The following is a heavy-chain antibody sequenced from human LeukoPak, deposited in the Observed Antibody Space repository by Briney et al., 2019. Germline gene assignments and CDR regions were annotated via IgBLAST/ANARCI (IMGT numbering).Heavy chain of an antibody. CDR3: ARSGDYDSSGYAGSFDI. CDR2: MNPNSGDT. D-gene: IGHD3-22*01. Sequence: ASVKVSCKASGYTFTSYDINWVRQATGQGLEWMGWMNPNSGDTGYAQKFQGRVTMTRNTSISTAYMELSSLRSEDTAVYYCARSGDYDSSGYAGSFDIWGQGTMVTVSS. J-gene: IGHJ3*02. V-gene: IGHV1-8*01. CDR1: GYTFTSYD.